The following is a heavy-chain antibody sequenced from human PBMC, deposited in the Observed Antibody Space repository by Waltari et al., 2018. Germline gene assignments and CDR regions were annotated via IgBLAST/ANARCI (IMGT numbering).Heavy chain of an antibody. D-gene: IGHD3-22*01. V-gene: IGHV1-2*06. CDR1: GYTFTGYY. CDR2: INPNSGGT. CDR3: ARVEHDSSGYYYMGAFDI. J-gene: IGHJ3*02. Sequence: QVQLVQSGAEVKKPGASVKVSCKASGYTFTGYYMHWVRQAPGQGLEWMGRINPNSGGTNYAQKFQGRVTMTRDTSISTAYMELSRLRSDDTAVYYCARVEHDSSGYYYMGAFDIWGQGTMVTVSS.